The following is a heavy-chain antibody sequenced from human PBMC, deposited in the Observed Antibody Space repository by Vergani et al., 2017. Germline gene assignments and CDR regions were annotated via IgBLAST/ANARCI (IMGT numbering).Heavy chain of an antibody. V-gene: IGHV3-30*02. J-gene: IGHJ4*02. CDR1: GFTFSRYG. Sequence: QVQLVESGGGVVQPGGSLRLSCAASGFTFSRYGMHWVRQAPGKGLEWVTFIRSDESNQYYADSVKGRFPISRDNSKNTLYLQMNSLSPEDTAVYFCARNSSLYYFDYWGQGTLVTVSS. CDR2: IRSDESNQ. CDR3: ARNSSLYYFDY. D-gene: IGHD3-10*01.